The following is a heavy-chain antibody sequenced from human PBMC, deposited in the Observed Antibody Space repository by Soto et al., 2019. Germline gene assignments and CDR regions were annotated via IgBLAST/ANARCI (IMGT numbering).Heavy chain of an antibody. V-gene: IGHV4-39*01. J-gene: IGHJ5*01. CDR1: GGSISSSSYY. CDR2: IYYSGST. Sequence: SETLSLTCTVSGGSISSSSYYWGWIRQPPGKGLEWIGNIYYSGSTYYNPSLKSRVTISVDTSKNQFSLKLSSVTAADTAVYYCVRLIGNSWLDSWGQGTPVTV. CDR3: VRLIGNSWLDS.